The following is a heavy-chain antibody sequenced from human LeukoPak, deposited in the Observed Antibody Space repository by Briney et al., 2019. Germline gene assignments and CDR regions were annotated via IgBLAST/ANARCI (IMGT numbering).Heavy chain of an antibody. CDR3: ARDNFDWRPLDC. V-gene: IGHV3-7*03. J-gene: IGHJ4*02. CDR2: IKHDGSEK. D-gene: IGHD3-9*01. CDR1: GFTFSRNW. Sequence: GGSLRLSCAASGFTFSRNWMTWVRQTPGKGLEWVASIKHDGSEKNYVDSVKGRFTISRDNAKNSLYVEMNNLRGEDTAVYYCARDNFDWRPLDCWGQGTLVTVSS.